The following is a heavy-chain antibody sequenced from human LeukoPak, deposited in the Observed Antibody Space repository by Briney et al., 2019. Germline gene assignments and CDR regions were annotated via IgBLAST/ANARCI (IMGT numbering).Heavy chain of an antibody. D-gene: IGHD4-17*01. CDR2: INSSAGGT. CDR1: GYTFTSYY. V-gene: IGHV1-46*01. CDR3: ARGEGHDYGDSNWFDP. J-gene: IGHJ5*02. Sequence: GASVKVSCKASGYTFTSYYIHWVRQAPGQGLEWMGIINSSAGGTRYAQKFQGRVAMTRDTSTSTAYMELSSLRSEDTAVYYCARGEGHDYGDSNWFDPWGQGTLVTVSS.